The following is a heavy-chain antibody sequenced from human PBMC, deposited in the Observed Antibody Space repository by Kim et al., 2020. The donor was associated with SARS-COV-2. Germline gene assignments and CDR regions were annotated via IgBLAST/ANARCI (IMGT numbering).Heavy chain of an antibody. D-gene: IGHD2-2*02. CDR2: ETG. V-gene: IGHV3-15*01. Sequence: ETGEYAPPGKGRLAISRDDTKNTMYLQMNSRKSEDTAVYYCTQGIGYSMDVWGQGTTVTVSS. J-gene: IGHJ6*02. CDR3: TQGIGYSMDV.